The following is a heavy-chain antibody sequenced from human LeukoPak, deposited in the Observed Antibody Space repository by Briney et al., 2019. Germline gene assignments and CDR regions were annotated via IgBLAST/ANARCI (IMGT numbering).Heavy chain of an antibody. V-gene: IGHV3-30*03. CDR3: ARVTRRGSNWYQLDY. D-gene: IGHD6-13*01. Sequence: GGSLRLSCTASGFTFSSYGMHWVRQAPGKGLEWVAVISYDGSNKYYADSVKGRFAISRDNSKNTLYLQMSSPRGEDTAVYYCARVTRRGSNWYQLDYWGQGTLVTAS. CDR1: GFTFSSYG. J-gene: IGHJ4*02. CDR2: ISYDGSNK.